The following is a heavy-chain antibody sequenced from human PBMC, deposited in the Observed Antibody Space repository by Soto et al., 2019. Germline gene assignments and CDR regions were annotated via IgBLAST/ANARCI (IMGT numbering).Heavy chain of an antibody. CDR2: IIPISGTA. D-gene: IGHD1-7*01. Sequence: QVQLVQSGAEVKKPGSSVKVSCKASGGTVSSYAISWVRQAPGHGLEWMGGIIPISGTANYAQKFQGRVTITADESTSTAYMEPSSLRSEDTAVYYCASVLELHYYYGMDVWGQGTTVTVSS. J-gene: IGHJ6*02. CDR3: ASVLELHYYYGMDV. V-gene: IGHV1-69*12. CDR1: GGTVSSYA.